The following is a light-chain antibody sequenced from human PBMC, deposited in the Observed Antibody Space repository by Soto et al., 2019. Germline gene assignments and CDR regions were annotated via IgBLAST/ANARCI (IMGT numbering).Light chain of an antibody. CDR3: QQYNTYYPEGT. CDR2: DAS. CDR1: QSIGRW. V-gene: IGKV1-5*01. J-gene: IGKJ1*01. Sequence: DIQMTQSPSTLSAFVGDRVTITCRASQSIGRWLAWYQQKPGKAPKLLIYDASSLESGVPSRFSGSGSGTEFTLAISSLQPDDFATYYGQQYNTYYPEGTFGQGTKVDIK.